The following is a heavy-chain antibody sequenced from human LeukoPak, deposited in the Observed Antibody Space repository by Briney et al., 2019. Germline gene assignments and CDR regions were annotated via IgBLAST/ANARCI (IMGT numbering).Heavy chain of an antibody. J-gene: IGHJ4*02. CDR3: ARKIVVAGQWYFDY. D-gene: IGHD6-19*01. CDR2: VSGTSSYI. V-gene: IGHV3-21*01. CDR1: GVTFRDYT. Sequence: PGGSLRLSCAASGVTFRDYTMNLVRQAPGKGLEWISSVSGTSSYIFYTDSVKGRFTISRDNATNSLYLQMNNLRAEDTAVYYCARKIVVAGQWYFDYWGQGTLVTVSS.